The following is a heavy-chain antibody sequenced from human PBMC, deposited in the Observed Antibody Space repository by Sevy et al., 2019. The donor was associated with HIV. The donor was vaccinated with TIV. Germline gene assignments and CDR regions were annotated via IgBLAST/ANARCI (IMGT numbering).Heavy chain of an antibody. Sequence: GGSLRLSCAASGFTFSIYAMSWVLQAPGKELEWVSGLSGSGGSTYYADSVKGRFTISRDNSKNTLYLQMNSLRAEDTAVYYCAKDQADYVWGTFRDYWGQGTLVTVSS. D-gene: IGHD3-16*02. CDR3: AKDQADYVWGTFRDY. CDR1: GFTFSIYA. CDR2: LSGSGGST. J-gene: IGHJ4*02. V-gene: IGHV3-23*01.